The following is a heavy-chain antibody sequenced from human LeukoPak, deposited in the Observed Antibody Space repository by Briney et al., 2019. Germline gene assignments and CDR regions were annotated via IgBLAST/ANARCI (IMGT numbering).Heavy chain of an antibody. CDR3: AKDQRWLVGFDY. D-gene: IGHD6-19*01. CDR2: ISGSGGST. V-gene: IGHV3-23*01. CDR1: GFTFSSYG. J-gene: IGHJ4*02. Sequence: GGTLRLSCAASGFTFSSYGMSWVRQAPGKGLEWVSAISGSGGSTYYADSVKGRFTISRDNSKNMLYLQMNSLRAEDTAVYYCAKDQRWLVGFDYWGQGTPVTVSS.